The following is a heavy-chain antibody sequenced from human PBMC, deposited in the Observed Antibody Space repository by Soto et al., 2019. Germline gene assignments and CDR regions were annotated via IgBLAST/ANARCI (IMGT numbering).Heavy chain of an antibody. CDR2: IIPIFGTA. D-gene: IGHD3-10*01. J-gene: IGHJ4*02. V-gene: IGHV1-69*13. CDR1: GGTFSSYA. Sequence: SVKVSCKASGGTFSSYAISWVRQAPGQGLEWMGGIIPIFGTANYAQKFQGRVTITADESTSTAYMELSSLRSEDTAVYYCARDPGYYGSGSYVVFPGCFDYWGQGTLVTVSS. CDR3: ARDPGYYGSGSYVVFPGCFDY.